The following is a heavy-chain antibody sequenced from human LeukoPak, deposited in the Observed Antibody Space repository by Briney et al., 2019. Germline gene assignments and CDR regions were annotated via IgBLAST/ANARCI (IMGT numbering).Heavy chain of an antibody. CDR3: AKDSRSCSSTSCPPKPVDY. CDR1: GFTFSSYA. J-gene: IGHJ4*02. D-gene: IGHD2-2*01. Sequence: PGGSLRLSCAASGFTFSSYAVSWVRQAPGKGLEWVSAISGSGDSTYYADSVKGRFTISRDNSKNTLYLQMNSLRAEDTAVYYCAKDSRSCSSTSCPPKPVDYWGQGTLVTVSS. CDR2: ISGSGDST. V-gene: IGHV3-23*01.